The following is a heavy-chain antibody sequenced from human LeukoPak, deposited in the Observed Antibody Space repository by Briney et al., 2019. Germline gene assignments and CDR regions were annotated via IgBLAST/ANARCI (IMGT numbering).Heavy chain of an antibody. J-gene: IGHJ4*02. D-gene: IGHD4-17*01. CDR3: ARSRTYGGYGRGLDY. CDR2: ISSDGSST. V-gene: IGHV3-74*01. CDR1: GFTLSNHW. Sequence: PGGSLRLSCAASGFTLSNHWMHWVRQAPGKGLVWVSRISSDGSSTSYADSVKGRFTISRDNAKNTLYLQMNSLRAEDTAVYYCARSRTYGGYGRGLDYWGQGTLVTVSS.